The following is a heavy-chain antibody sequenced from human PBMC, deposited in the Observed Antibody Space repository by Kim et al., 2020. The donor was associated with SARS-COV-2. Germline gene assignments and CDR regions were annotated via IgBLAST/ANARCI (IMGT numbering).Heavy chain of an antibody. CDR1: GGSISSSSYY. J-gene: IGHJ2*01. V-gene: IGHV4-39*01. CDR2: IYYSGST. CDR3: ARPFQEEDRAHFPARYFDL. Sequence: SETLSLTCTVSGGSISSSSYYWGWIRQPPGKGLEWIGSIYYSGSTYYNPSLKSRVTISVDTSKNQFSLKLSSVTAADTAVYYCARPFQEEDRAHFPARYFDLWGRGTLVTVSS.